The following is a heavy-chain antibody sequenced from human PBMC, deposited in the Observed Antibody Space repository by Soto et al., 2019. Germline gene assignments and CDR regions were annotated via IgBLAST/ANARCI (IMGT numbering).Heavy chain of an antibody. CDR3: AKYRRTEAEGFTLDY. Sequence: TLSLTCTVSGDSINNYYWSWIRQPPGKRLEWIGYIYYTGSTTYNPSLESRVTMSVDTSKNQFSLKLSSVNAADTAVYYCAKYRRTEAEGFTLDYWGRGTLVTVSS. CDR1: GDSINNYY. V-gene: IGHV4-59*01. D-gene: IGHD6-13*01. J-gene: IGHJ4*02. CDR2: IYYTGST.